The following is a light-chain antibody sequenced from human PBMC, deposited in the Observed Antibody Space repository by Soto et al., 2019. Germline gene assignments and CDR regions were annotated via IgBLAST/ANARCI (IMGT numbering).Light chain of an antibody. V-gene: IGKV1-39*01. J-gene: IGKJ2*01. Sequence: DIQMTQSPSSLSASVGDRVTITCRASQSISSYLNWYQQKPGKAPKLLIYAASSLQSGVASRFSGSGSWTDFTLTISSLQPEDSATYYCQQSYSTPYTFGQGTKLEIK. CDR1: QSISSY. CDR3: QQSYSTPYT. CDR2: AAS.